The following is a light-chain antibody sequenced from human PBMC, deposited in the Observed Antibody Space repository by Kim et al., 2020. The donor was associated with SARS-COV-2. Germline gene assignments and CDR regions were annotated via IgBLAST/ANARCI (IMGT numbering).Light chain of an antibody. V-gene: IGLV3-19*01. CDR3: NSRDSSGSHLV. Sequence: ALGQTVRITCQGYSRRSYYASWYQQKPGQATVLVIYGKNNRPSGIPDRFSGSSSGNTASLTIPGAQAEEEADYYCNSRDSSGSHLVFGGGTQLTVL. CDR2: GKN. J-gene: IGLJ2*01. CDR1: SRRSYY.